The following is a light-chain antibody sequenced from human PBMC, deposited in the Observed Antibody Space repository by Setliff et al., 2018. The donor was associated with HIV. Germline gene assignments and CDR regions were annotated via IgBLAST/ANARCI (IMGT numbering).Light chain of an antibody. CDR3: SSYTSINSVI. Sequence: QSVLAQAASVSGSPGQSITMSCTGTRSDVGGYNYVSWYQQHPGKAPKLMIYDVINRPSGISDRFSGSKSGNTASLTISGLQAEDEADYYCSSYTSINSVIFGGGTKVTVL. V-gene: IGLV2-14*03. CDR2: DVI. J-gene: IGLJ2*01. CDR1: RSDVGGYNY.